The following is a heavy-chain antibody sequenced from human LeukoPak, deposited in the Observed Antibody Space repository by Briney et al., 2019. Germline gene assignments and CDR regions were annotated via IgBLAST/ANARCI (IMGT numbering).Heavy chain of an antibody. CDR1: GGSISSSPYY. CDR2: IYYTGNT. D-gene: IGHD6-19*01. J-gene: IGHJ4*02. Sequence: SETLSLTCTVSGGSISSSPYYWGWIRQPPGKGLGWIGSIYYTGNTYYNPSLKSRVTISVDMSKNQFSLKLSSVTAADTAVYYCARIAVADLFDYWGQGTLVTVSS. CDR3: ARIAVADLFDY. V-gene: IGHV4-39*01.